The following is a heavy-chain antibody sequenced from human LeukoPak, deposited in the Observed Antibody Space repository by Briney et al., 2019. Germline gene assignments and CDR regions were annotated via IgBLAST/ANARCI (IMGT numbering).Heavy chain of an antibody. CDR3: AREDYDILTGYYGPSQGRGGANY. CDR1: GGTFSSYA. CDR2: IIPILGIA. J-gene: IGHJ4*02. Sequence: SVKVSCKASGGTFSSYAISWVRQAPGQGLEWMGRIIPILGIANYAQKFQGRVTTTADKSTSTAYMELSSLSSEDTAVYYCAREDYDILTGYYGPSQGRGGANYWGQGTLVTVSS. D-gene: IGHD3-9*01. V-gene: IGHV1-69*04.